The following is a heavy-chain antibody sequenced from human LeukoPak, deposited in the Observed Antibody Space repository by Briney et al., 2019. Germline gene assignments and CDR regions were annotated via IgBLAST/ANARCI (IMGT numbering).Heavy chain of an antibody. Sequence: AGGSLRLSCAASGFTFSIYSMNWVRQAPGKGLEWVSAIDSSSRSIYYADSVKGRFTVSRDDAKNSLYLQMNSLRAEDTAVYYCAREGVGGYTEAFDYWAREPWSPSP. CDR3: AREGVGGYTEAFDY. CDR1: GFTFSIYS. D-gene: IGHD5-12*01. V-gene: IGHV3-21*01. CDR2: IDSSSRSI. J-gene: IGHJ4*02.